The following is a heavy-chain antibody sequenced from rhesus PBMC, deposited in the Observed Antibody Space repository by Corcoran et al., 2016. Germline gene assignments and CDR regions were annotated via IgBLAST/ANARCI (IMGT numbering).Heavy chain of an antibody. J-gene: IGHJ4*01. CDR2: IYGSVGST. CDR3: ARAGRSPEDY. CDR1: GASISSNY. V-gene: IGHV4S2*01. D-gene: IGHD6-13*01. Sequence: QVQLQESGPGLVKPSETLPLTCAVSGASISSNYWSWIRQAPGKGLEWIGRIYGSVGSTDYNPSLKSRVTISIDTSKNQFSLKLSSVTAADTAVYYCARAGRSPEDYWGQGVLVTISS.